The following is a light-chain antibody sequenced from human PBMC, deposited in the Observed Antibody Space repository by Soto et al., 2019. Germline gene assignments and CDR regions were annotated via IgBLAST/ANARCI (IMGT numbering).Light chain of an antibody. J-gene: IGKJ1*01. CDR1: QALSTS. CDR2: GAT. CDR3: QQTSSFPWT. V-gene: IGKV1-12*01. Sequence: DVQMTQSPSSLSASVGDRVTITCRASQALSTSLAWYQQRPGNAHKLLIYGATFLTAGLSTMFSGSGSGTDFILISSLLQPDYFATYYCQQTSSFPWTFGQGTKVDIK.